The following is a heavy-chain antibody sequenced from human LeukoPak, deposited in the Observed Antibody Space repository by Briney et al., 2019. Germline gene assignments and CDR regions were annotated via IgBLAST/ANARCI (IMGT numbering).Heavy chain of an antibody. CDR1: GYTFTGYY. CDR3: ARGIGPYSSGWYRGIYYYYYYGMDV. J-gene: IGHJ6*02. D-gene: IGHD6-19*01. V-gene: IGHV1-2*02. CDR2: INPNSGGT. Sequence: ASVKVSCKASGYTFTGYYMHWVQQAPGQGLEWMGWINPNSGGTNYAQKFQGRVTMTRDTSISTAYMELSRLRSDDTAVYYCARGIGPYSSGWYRGIYYYYYYGMDVWGQGTTVTVSS.